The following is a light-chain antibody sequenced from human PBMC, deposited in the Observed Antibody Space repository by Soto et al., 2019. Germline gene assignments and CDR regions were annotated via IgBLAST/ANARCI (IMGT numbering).Light chain of an antibody. V-gene: IGLV2-8*01. CDR1: SSDVGGYHY. Sequence: QSALTQPQSASGSPGQSVTISCTGTSSDVGGYHYVSWYQQHPGKAPTLMIYEVSKRPSGVPDRFSGSKSGNTASLTVSGLQAEDEADYYCSSYAGSNNLVVGGGTKLTVL. CDR2: EVS. J-gene: IGLJ2*01. CDR3: SSYAGSNNLV.